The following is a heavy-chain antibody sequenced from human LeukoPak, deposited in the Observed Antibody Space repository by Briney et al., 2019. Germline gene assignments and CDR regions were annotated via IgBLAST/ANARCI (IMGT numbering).Heavy chain of an antibody. D-gene: IGHD2-21*01. J-gene: IGHJ5*02. CDR3: ARGRVIPRGGWFDP. CDR2: IYSSGNT. V-gene: IGHV3-53*01. Sequence: GGSLRLSCATSGFTVSSNCMRWVRQAPGKGLEWVSVIYSSGNTYYADSVKGRFTLSRDNSKNTLYLQMNSLRAEGTAVYYCARGRVIPRGGWFDPWGQGTLVTVSS. CDR1: GFTVSSNC.